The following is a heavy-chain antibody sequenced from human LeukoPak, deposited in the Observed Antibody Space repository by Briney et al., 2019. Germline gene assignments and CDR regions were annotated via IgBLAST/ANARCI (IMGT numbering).Heavy chain of an antibody. J-gene: IGHJ3*02. CDR3: ASAKQIDAFDI. CDR1: GGSISSYY. V-gene: IGHV4-59*12. CDR2: IYYSGST. Sequence: SETLSLTCTVSGGSISSYYWSWIRQPPGKGLEWIGYIYYSGSTNYNPSLKSRVTISVDTSKNQFSLQLNSVTPEDTAVYYCASAKQIDAFDIWGQGTMVTVSS.